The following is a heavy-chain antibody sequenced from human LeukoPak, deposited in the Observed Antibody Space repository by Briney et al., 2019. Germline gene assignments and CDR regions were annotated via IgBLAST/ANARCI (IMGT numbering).Heavy chain of an antibody. CDR2: IYYSGST. J-gene: IGHJ4*02. Sequence: PSEILSLTCTVSGGSISSYYWSWIRQPPGKGLEWIGYIYYSGSTNYNPSLKSRVTISVDTSKNQFSLKLSSVTAADTAVYYCARVDYDFWSGPRVYFDYWGQGTLVTVSS. V-gene: IGHV4-59*01. D-gene: IGHD3-3*01. CDR1: GGSISSYY. CDR3: ARVDYDFWSGPRVYFDY.